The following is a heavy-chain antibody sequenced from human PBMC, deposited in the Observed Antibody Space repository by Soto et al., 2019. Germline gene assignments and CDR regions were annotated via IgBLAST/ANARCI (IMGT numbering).Heavy chain of an antibody. Sequence: SGPTLVNPTPTLTLTCTLSGFSLNSPGMGVGWIRQPPGKALESLAVIYWDDDKRYSPSLKSRLTITKDTSKNQVVLTMTNMDPVDTATYYCARLPPTVTTYYFDFWGQGTLVTVSS. D-gene: IGHD4-17*01. CDR2: IYWDDDK. CDR3: ARLPPTVTTYYFDF. J-gene: IGHJ4*02. V-gene: IGHV2-5*02. CDR1: GFSLNSPGMG.